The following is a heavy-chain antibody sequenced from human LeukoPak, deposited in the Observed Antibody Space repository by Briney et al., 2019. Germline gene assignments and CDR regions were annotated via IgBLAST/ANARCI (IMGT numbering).Heavy chain of an antibody. Sequence: ASVKVSCKASGYPFTGYYIHWVRQAPGQGLEWMGWINPDSGGTHYAQKFQGRVSMTRDTSITTAYMELSRLEIDDTALYYCARGGLSSSTWHICDSWGQGALVTVSS. CDR2: INPDSGGT. V-gene: IGHV1-2*02. D-gene: IGHD6-13*01. CDR3: ARGGLSSSTWHICDS. CDR1: GYPFTGYY. J-gene: IGHJ4*02.